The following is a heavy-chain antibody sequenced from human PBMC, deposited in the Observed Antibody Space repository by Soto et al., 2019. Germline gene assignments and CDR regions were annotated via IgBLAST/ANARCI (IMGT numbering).Heavy chain of an antibody. Sequence: QEKLVQSGGGVVQPGKSLRLSCAASGFTFSTYAMHWVRLAPGKGLEWVAFVSYDGDKKYYGDFVRGRFTICRDNSKNALFLQMNGLTTEDTAVYYCTIGVGSYSYYYFGMDVWGQGTAVTVSS. CDR1: GFTFSTYA. V-gene: IGHV3-30-3*01. D-gene: IGHD1-26*01. J-gene: IGHJ6*02. CDR2: VSYDGDKK. CDR3: TIGVGSYSYYYFGMDV.